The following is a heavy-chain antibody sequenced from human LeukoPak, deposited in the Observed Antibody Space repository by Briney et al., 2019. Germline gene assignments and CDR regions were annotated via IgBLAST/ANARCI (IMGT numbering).Heavy chain of an antibody. CDR1: VGSISSYY. D-gene: IGHD1-7*01. J-gene: IGHJ4*02. CDR2: IYYSGCT. V-gene: IGHV4-59*01. CDR3: ARGSRELYYFDY. Sequence: SETLSLTCTVSVGSISSYYWSWIRQPPGKGLEWIGYIYYSGCTKYNPSLKSRVTISVDASKTQFSLKLNSVTAADTAVYYCARGSRELYYFDYWGQGTLVTVSS.